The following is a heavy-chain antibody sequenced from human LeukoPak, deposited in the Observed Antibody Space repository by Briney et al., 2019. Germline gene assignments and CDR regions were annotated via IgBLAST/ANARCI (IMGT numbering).Heavy chain of an antibody. J-gene: IGHJ4*02. V-gene: IGHV3-7*01. CDR3: ARAYSSGSPFDY. CDR2: IIEGGDLK. D-gene: IGHD6-19*01. Sequence: GGSLRLSCAASGFTFSAYWMTWVRQAPGKGLAWVANIIEGGDLKYYVDSVKGRFTISRDNAKNSLYLQMNSLRAEDTAVYYCARAYSSGSPFDYWGQGTLVTVSS. CDR1: GFTFSAYW.